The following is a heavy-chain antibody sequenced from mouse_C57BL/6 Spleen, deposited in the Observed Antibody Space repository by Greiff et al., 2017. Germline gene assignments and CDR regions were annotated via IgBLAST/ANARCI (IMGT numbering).Heavy chain of an antibody. V-gene: IGHV1-26*01. CDR1: GYTFTDYY. Sequence: EVQLQQSGPVLVKPGASVKISCKASGYTFTDYYMNWVKQSHGKSLEWIGDINPNNGGTSYNQKFKGKATLTVDKSSSTAYMELRSLTSEDSAVYYCARIEYYSNCDYWGQGTTLTVSS. D-gene: IGHD2-5*01. J-gene: IGHJ2*01. CDR2: INPNNGGT. CDR3: ARIEYYSNCDY.